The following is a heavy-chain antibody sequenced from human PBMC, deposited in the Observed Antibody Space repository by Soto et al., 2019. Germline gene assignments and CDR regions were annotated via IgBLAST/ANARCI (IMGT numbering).Heavy chain of an antibody. CDR3: AKSGNDSSGYLDY. CDR1: GFTFSSYA. J-gene: IGHJ4*02. V-gene: IGHV3-23*01. Sequence: PGGSLRLSCSASGFTFSSYAMSWVRQAPGKGLEWVSAISGSGGSTYYADSVKGRFTISRDNSKNTLYLQMNSLRAEDTAVYYCAKSGNDSSGYLDYWGQGTLVTVSS. CDR2: ISGSGGST. D-gene: IGHD3-22*01.